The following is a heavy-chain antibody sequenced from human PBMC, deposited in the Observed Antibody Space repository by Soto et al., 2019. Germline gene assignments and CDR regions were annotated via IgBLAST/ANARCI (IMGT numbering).Heavy chain of an antibody. CDR2: IYYTGST. Sequence: SETLSLTCTVSCSSISPFYWSWIRQPPGKGLEWIGYIYYTGSTKYNPSLKSRVTLSLGTSRNQLSLKLSSVTAADTAVYYCTRVGGYYGDYPNFDYWGPGTLVTVSA. J-gene: IGHJ4*02. CDR1: CSSISPFY. CDR3: TRVGGYYGDYPNFDY. D-gene: IGHD4-17*01. V-gene: IGHV4-59*01.